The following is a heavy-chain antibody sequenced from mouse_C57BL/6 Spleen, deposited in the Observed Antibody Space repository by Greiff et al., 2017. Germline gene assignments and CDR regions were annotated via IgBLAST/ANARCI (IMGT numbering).Heavy chain of an antibody. Sequence: QVQLQQSGPELVKPGASVKISCKASGYAFSSSWMNWVKQRPGKGLVWIGRISPGDGDTNYNGKFKGKATLTADKSSSTAYMQLSSLTSEDSAVYFCAREEVTTVVGPFADWGQGTLVTVSA. V-gene: IGHV1-82*01. CDR3: AREEVTTVVGPFAD. CDR1: GYAFSSSW. D-gene: IGHD1-1*01. CDR2: ISPGDGDT. J-gene: IGHJ3*01.